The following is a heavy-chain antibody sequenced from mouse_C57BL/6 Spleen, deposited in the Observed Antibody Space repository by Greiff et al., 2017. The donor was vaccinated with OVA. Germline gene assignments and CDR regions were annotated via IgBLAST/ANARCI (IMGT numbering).Heavy chain of an antibody. V-gene: IGHV1-69*01. CDR3: ARTSRDSPFDY. J-gene: IGHJ2*01. CDR1: GYTFTSYW. CDR2: IDPSGSYT. Sequence: QVQLQQPGAELVMPGASVKLSCKASGYTFTSYWMHWVKQRPGQGLEWIGEIDPSGSYTNYTQKFKGKFTLTVDKSSSTAYMQLSSLTSEDSAVYYCARTSRDSPFDYWGQGTTLTVSS.